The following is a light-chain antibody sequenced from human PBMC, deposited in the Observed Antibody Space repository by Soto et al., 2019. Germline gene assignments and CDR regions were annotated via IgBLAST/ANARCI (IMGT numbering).Light chain of an antibody. CDR2: EVS. CDR1: SSDVGGYNY. J-gene: IGLJ2*01. V-gene: IGLV2-8*01. CDR3: SSYAGSNNLGV. Sequence: QSALTQPPSASGPPGQSVTISCTGTSSDVGGYNYVSWYQQHPGKAPKVMIYEVSKRPSGVPDRFSGSKSGNTASLTVSGLQAEDEADYYCSSYAGSNNLGVFGGGTKLTVL.